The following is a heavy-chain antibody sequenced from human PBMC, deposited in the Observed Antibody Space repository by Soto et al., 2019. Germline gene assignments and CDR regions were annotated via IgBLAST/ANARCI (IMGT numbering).Heavy chain of an antibody. CDR2: INHSGSS. V-gene: IGHV4-34*01. Sequence: QVQLQQWGAGLLKPSETLSLTCAVYGGSFSDYYWSWIRQPPGKGLEGIWEINHSGSSNYNPSLKSRVTRSVDTTKIQFSLKLSSVTAADTAVYYCDLSSGAVAVWGQGTTVTVSS. CDR3: DLSSGAVAV. CDR1: GGSFSDYY. J-gene: IGHJ6*02. D-gene: IGHD3-22*01.